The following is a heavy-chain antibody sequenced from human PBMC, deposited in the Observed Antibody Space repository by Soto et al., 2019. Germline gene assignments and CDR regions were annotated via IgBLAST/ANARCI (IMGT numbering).Heavy chain of an antibody. CDR1: GLTFSSYW. CDR3: VRGYASGSRDYYYYYMDV. D-gene: IGHD3-10*01. Sequence: EVQLVESGGGLVQPGGSLRLSCAASGLTFSSYWMSWVRQAPGKGLEWVANIKQDGSEKYYVDSVKGRFTISRDNAKNSLYLQMNSLRAEDTAVYYCVRGYASGSRDYYYYYMDVWGKGTTVTVSS. J-gene: IGHJ6*03. V-gene: IGHV3-7*01. CDR2: IKQDGSEK.